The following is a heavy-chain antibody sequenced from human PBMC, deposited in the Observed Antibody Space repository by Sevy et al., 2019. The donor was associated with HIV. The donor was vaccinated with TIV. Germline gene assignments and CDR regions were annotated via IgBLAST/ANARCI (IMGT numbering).Heavy chain of an antibody. CDR2: VYSSGAT. CDR1: GDSITTNHSY. Sequence: SETLSLTCTVSGDSITTNHSYWDWIRQPPGKGLDWIGSVYSSGATYYNPSLKSRVTIFVDTSKNQFSLKVTSVTAADTGVYYCARHPSSLWFDPWGQGKLVTVSS. CDR3: ARHPSSLWFDP. D-gene: IGHD3-10*01. V-gene: IGHV4-39*01. J-gene: IGHJ5*02.